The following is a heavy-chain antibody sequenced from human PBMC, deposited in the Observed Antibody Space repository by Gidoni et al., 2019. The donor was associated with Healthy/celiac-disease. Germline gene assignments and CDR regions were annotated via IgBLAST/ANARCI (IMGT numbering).Heavy chain of an antibody. CDR1: GFTFGDYA. J-gene: IGHJ4*02. D-gene: IGHD6-19*01. Sequence: EVQLVESGGGLVQPGRSLRLSCTASGFTFGDYAMSWFRQAPGKGLEWVGFIRSKAYGGTTEYAASVKGRFTISRDDSKSIAYLQMNSLKTEDTAVYYCTTFSSSGWRVDYWGQGTLVTVSS. V-gene: IGHV3-49*03. CDR3: TTFSSSGWRVDY. CDR2: IRSKAYGGTT.